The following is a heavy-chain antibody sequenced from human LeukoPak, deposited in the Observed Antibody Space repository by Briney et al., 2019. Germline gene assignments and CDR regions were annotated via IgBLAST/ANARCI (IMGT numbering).Heavy chain of an antibody. D-gene: IGHD3-22*01. V-gene: IGHV4-59*01. Sequence: SETLSLTCTVSGGSISSYYWSWIRQPPGKGLEWIGYIYYSGSTYYNPSLKSRVTISVDTSKNQFSLKLSSVAAADTAVYYCARESSDLAMISTPWDAFDIWGQGTMVTVSS. CDR3: ARESSDLAMISTPWDAFDI. CDR2: IYYSGST. CDR1: GGSISSYY. J-gene: IGHJ3*02.